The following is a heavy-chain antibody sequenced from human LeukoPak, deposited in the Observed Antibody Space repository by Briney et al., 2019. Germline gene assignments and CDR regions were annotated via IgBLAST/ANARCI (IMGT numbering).Heavy chain of an antibody. CDR1: AFTFKNYN. J-gene: IGHJ4*02. V-gene: IGHV3-48*01. CDR2: SSSSSSSI. Sequence: GGSLRLSCAASAFTFKNYNMHWARQAPGKGLECISYSSSSSSSIYSADSVQGRFTVSRDNAKNSLFLQMNSLRAEDTAVYYCARENYADLFDYWGQGTLVTVSS. D-gene: IGHD3-16*01. CDR3: ARENYADLFDY.